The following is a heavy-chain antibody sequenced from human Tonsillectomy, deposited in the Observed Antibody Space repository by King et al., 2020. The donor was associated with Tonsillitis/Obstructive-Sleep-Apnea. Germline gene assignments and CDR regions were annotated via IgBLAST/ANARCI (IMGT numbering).Heavy chain of an antibody. Sequence: VQLVESGGGLVQPGRSLRLSCAASGFIFDDYAMHWVRQAPGKGLEWVSVISWNSGNSGYAGSLKGRFTISRDNAKNSLYLQMNSLRAEDTAFYYCVKVRETYTFQKASFDIWGQGTMVTVSS. CDR2: ISWNSGNS. CDR3: VKVRETYTFQKASFDI. D-gene: IGHD2/OR15-2a*01. CDR1: GFIFDDYA. V-gene: IGHV3-9*01. J-gene: IGHJ3*02.